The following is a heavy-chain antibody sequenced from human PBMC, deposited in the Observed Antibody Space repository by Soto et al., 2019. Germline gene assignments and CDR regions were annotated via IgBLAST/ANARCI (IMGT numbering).Heavy chain of an antibody. D-gene: IGHD3-3*01. CDR2: INHSGST. V-gene: IGHV4-34*01. Sequence: PETLSPTCGGYGGTLSGYYWSGSRQPPGKGLEWIGEINHSGSTHYNPSLKRRVTISVDTSKKQFSLKLSSVTAADTAVYYCARNGSYYDFWSGYYFGGPMDVWGQGHTVT. CDR3: ARNGSYYDFWSGYYFGGPMDV. CDR1: GGTLSGYY. J-gene: IGHJ6*02.